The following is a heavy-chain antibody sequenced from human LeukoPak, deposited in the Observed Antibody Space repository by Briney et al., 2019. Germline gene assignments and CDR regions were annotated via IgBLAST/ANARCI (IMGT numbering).Heavy chain of an antibody. D-gene: IGHD5-18*01. V-gene: IGHV1-24*01. CDR3: VTGFTTMAVYYFDS. J-gene: IGHJ4*02. CDR1: GKTLSDLS. CDR2: SDPEDGER. Sequence: ASVKVSCKVSGKTLSDLSIHWLRQPPGKGLEWLGGSDPEDGERIYAQMFQGRVSMTEDTSIDTAYMELRSLRSEDTAVYYFVTGFTTMAVYYFDSWGEGALVTLS.